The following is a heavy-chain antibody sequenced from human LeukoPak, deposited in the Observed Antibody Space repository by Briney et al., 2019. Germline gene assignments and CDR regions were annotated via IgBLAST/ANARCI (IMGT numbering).Heavy chain of an antibody. CDR3: ARGIAARRYYYYYMDV. CDR2: IYYSGNT. D-gene: IGHD6-6*01. V-gene: IGHV4-39*01. J-gene: IGHJ6*03. Sequence: SETLSLTCTVSGVSISSSNSYWGWIRQPPGKGLEWIGSIYYSGNTYYNASLKSQVSISIDTSKNQFSLRLTSVTAADTAVYYCARGIAARRYYYYYMDVWGKGPRSPSP. CDR1: GVSISSSNSY.